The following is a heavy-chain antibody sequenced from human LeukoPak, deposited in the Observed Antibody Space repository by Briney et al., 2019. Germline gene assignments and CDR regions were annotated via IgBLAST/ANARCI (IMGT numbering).Heavy chain of an antibody. Sequence: GGSLRLSCAASGFTFSSYSMSWVRQAPGKGLEWVSSISSSSSYIYYADSVKGRFTISRDNAKNSLYLQMNSLRAEDTAVYYCASRVDCSSTSCYTGRVFDYYYYMDVWGKGTTVTVSS. CDR2: ISSSSSYI. D-gene: IGHD2-2*02. J-gene: IGHJ6*03. CDR1: GFTFSSYS. V-gene: IGHV3-21*01. CDR3: ASRVDCSSTSCYTGRVFDYYYYMDV.